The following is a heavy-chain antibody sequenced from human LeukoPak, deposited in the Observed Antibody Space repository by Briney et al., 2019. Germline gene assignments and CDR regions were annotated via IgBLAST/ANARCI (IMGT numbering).Heavy chain of an antibody. Sequence: SETLSLTCTVSGGSISSSSYYWGWIRQPPGKGLEWIGSIYYSGGTYYNPSLKSRVTISVDTSKNQFSLKLSSVTAADTAVYYCARGDLGYCSSTSCYPLDYWGQGTLVTVSS. CDR1: GGSISSSSYY. CDR2: IYYSGGT. CDR3: ARGDLGYCSSTSCYPLDY. D-gene: IGHD2-2*01. V-gene: IGHV4-39*01. J-gene: IGHJ4*02.